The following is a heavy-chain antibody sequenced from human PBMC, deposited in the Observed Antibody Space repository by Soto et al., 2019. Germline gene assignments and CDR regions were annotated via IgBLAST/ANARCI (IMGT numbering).Heavy chain of an antibody. V-gene: IGHV4-38-2*01. CDR1: GYSISSGHY. CDR3: ACYSHLREWAP. J-gene: IGHJ5*02. CDR2: IYHRGST. D-gene: IGHD3-10*02. Sequence: PSETLSLTCAVSGYSISSGHYWGWFRQPPGKGLEWIGGIYHRGSTYYNPSLESRVTISLDTSKNQFSLKLRSVTAADTAVYHCACYSHLREWAPWGQGPLVTVSS.